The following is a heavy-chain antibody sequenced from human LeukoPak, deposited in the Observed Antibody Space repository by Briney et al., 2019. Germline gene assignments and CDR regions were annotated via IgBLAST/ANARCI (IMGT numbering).Heavy chain of an antibody. J-gene: IGHJ4*02. D-gene: IGHD2-15*01. Sequence: SETLSLTCTVSGGSISSSSYYWGWIRQPPGKGLEWIGNIFYSGTTYYNPSLISRVTISVDTSKNQFSLKMRSVTAADTAVYYCARVLRGGTYYFDYWGQGTLVTVSS. CDR3: ARVLRGGTYYFDY. V-gene: IGHV4-39*01. CDR1: GGSISSSSYY. CDR2: IFYSGTT.